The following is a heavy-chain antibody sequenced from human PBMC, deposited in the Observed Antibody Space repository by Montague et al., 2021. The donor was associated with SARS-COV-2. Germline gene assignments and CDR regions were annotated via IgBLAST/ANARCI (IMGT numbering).Heavy chain of an antibody. CDR3: ARDKYCSSTSCYPRDYYYGMDV. Sequence: LSLSASGFTFSSISMNWVRQAPGKRPEWVSSISSESAYIVYAESVRGRFTISRDNAKNSLYLQMNSLRAEDTALYYCARDKYCSSTSCYPRDYYYGMDVWGQGTTVTVSS. J-gene: IGHJ6*02. CDR2: ISSESAYI. V-gene: IGHV3-21*04. CDR1: GFTFSSIS. D-gene: IGHD2-2*01.